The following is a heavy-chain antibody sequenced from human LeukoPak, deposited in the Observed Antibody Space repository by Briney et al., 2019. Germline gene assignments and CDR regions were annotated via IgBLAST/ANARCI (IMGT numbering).Heavy chain of an antibody. CDR2: ISACNSDT. J-gene: IGHJ4*02. D-gene: IGHD2-2*02. CDR3: ATTYCGSTSCYMGGSQNFDY. V-gene: IGHV1-18*01. CDR1: GYTFTMYG. Sequence: ASGTVSCKASGYTFTMYGINWVRQAPGQGLEWMGWISACNSDTDYAQKLQGRVTMTTDTSTSTAYMELRSMRSDDTAVYYCATTYCGSTSCYMGGSQNFDYWGQGTLVTVPS.